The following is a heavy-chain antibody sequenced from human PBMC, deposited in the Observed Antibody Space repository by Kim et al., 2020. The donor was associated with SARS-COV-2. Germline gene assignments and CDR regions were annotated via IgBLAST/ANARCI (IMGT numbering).Heavy chain of an antibody. D-gene: IGHD1-26*01. Sequence: SVKVSCKASGGTFSSYAISWVRQAPGQGLEWMGGIIPIFGTANYAQKFQGRVTITADESTSTAYMELSSLRSEDTAVYYCARDLARVVGARGLDAFDIWGQGTMVTVSS. CDR1: GGTFSSYA. CDR2: IIPIFGTA. V-gene: IGHV1-69*13. J-gene: IGHJ3*02. CDR3: ARDLARVVGARGLDAFDI.